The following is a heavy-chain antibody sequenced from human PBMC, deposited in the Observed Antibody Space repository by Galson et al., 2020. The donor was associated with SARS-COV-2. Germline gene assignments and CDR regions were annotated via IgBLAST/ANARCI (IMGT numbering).Heavy chain of an antibody. CDR2: IFYSWHT. J-gene: IGHJ2*01. CDR1: GGSINSSSHY. V-gene: IGHV4-39*01. CDR3: ARGRTVTTFFRNLYWYFDL. Sequence: SETLYLTCTVSGGSINSSSHYWGWIRQPPGKGLEWIGSIFYSWHTYYNPSPKSRVTISVDTSKNQFSLKLSSVTAADTAVYYCARGRTVTTFFRNLYWYFDLWGRGTLVTVSS. D-gene: IGHD4-17*01.